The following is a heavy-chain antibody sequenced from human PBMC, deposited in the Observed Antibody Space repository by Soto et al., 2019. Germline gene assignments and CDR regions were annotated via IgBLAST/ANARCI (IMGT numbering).Heavy chain of an antibody. CDR1: GFTFSSYG. CDR3: ARDLDTAMDDYYYYGMDV. D-gene: IGHD5-18*01. Sequence: GGSLRLSCAASGFTFSSYGMHWVRQAPGKGLEWVAVIWYDGSNKYYADSVKGRFTISRDNSKNTLYLQMNSLRAEDTAVYYCARDLDTAMDDYYYYGMDVWGQGTTVTVSS. V-gene: IGHV3-33*01. J-gene: IGHJ6*02. CDR2: IWYDGSNK.